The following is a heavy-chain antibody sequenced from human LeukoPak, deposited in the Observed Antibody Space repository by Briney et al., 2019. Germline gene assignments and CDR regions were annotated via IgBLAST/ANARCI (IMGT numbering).Heavy chain of an antibody. Sequence: GGSLRLSCAASGFTFSSYGMHWVRQAPGKGLEWVAFIRYDGSNKYYADSVKGRFTISRDNSKNTLYLQMNSLRAEDTAVYYCAKGHKGFYYGSGSSFDYWGQGILVTVSS. CDR3: AKGHKGFYYGSGSSFDY. CDR2: IRYDGSNK. J-gene: IGHJ4*02. D-gene: IGHD3-10*01. V-gene: IGHV3-30*02. CDR1: GFTFSSYG.